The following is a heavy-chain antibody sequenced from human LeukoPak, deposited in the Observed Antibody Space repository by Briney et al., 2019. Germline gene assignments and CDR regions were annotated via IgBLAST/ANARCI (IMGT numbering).Heavy chain of an antibody. Sequence: ASVKVSCKASGYTFTSYGISWVRQAPGQGLEWMGWISAYNGNTNYAQKLQGRVTMTTDTSTSTAYMELRSLRSDGTAVYYCARDIREWLRSYEGGYYYGMDVWGQGTTVTVSS. CDR2: ISAYNGNT. CDR1: GYTFTSYG. D-gene: IGHD5-12*01. CDR3: ARDIREWLRSYEGGYYYGMDV. J-gene: IGHJ6*02. V-gene: IGHV1-18*01.